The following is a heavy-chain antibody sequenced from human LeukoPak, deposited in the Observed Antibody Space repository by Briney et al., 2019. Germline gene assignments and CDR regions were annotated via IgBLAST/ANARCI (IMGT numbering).Heavy chain of an antibody. V-gene: IGHV4-39*01. D-gene: IGHD3-16*02. Sequence: SDTLSLTCTVSGGSISSSSYYWGWIRQPPGKGLEWIGSIYYSGSTYYNPSLKSRVTISVDTSKNQFSLKLSSVTAADTAVYYCARQARYYDYVWGSYRSFYFDYWGQGTLVTVSS. J-gene: IGHJ4*02. CDR1: GGSISSSSYY. CDR3: ARQARYYDYVWGSYRSFYFDY. CDR2: IYYSGST.